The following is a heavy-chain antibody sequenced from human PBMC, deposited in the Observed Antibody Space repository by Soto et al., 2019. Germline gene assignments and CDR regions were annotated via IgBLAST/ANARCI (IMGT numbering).Heavy chain of an antibody. CDR3: VRENYCYGMDV. CDR2: INNAGST. Sequence: SLRLSWLASGVTFANYPITCVRQAPGRGLEWVSTINNAGSTFYADSVKGRFTISGDNSKNTLYLQMNSLRVEDTAMYYCVRENYCYGMDVWGQGTAVTVSS. CDR1: GVTFANYP. V-gene: IGHV3-66*01. J-gene: IGHJ6*02.